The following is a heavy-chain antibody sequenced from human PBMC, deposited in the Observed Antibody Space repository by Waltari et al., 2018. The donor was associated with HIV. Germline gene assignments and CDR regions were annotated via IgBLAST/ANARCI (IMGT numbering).Heavy chain of an antibody. D-gene: IGHD5-12*01. Sequence: EVQLVESGGGLVKPGGSLRLSCAASGFTFSNYNMHWVRQAPGKGLEWVSSIGSSNSDIYYTDSVDGRFTISRDNANTALFLQMNSLRAEDTAVYHCARDLVASKAYWGQGTLVTVSA. V-gene: IGHV3-21*01. CDR3: ARDLVASKAY. J-gene: IGHJ4*02. CDR2: IGSSNSDI. CDR1: GFTFSNYN.